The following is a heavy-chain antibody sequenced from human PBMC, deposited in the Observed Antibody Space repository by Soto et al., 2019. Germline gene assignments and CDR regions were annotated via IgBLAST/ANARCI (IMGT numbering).Heavy chain of an antibody. CDR3: AKDQRLLWFGELGGYYYGMDV. CDR1: GFTFDDYG. J-gene: IGHJ6*02. D-gene: IGHD3-10*01. V-gene: IGHV3-9*01. CDR2: ISWNSGSI. Sequence: GGSLRLSCAASGFTFDDYGMHWVRQAPGKGLEWVSGISWNSGSIGYADSVKGRFTISRDNAKNSLYLQMNSLRAEDTALYYCAKDQRLLWFGELGGYYYGMDVWGQGTTVTVSS.